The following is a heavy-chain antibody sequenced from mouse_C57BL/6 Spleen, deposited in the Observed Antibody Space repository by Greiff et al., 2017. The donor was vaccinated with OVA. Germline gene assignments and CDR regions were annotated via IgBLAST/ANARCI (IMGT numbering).Heavy chain of an antibody. V-gene: IGHV1-15*01. Sequence: VQLQQSGAELVRPGASVTLSCKASGYTFTDYEMHWVKQTPVHGLEWIGAIDPATGGTAYNQKFKGKAILTADKSSSTAYMELRSLTSEDSAVYYCTRRGSYGNYFDYWGQGTTLTVSS. CDR1: GYTFTDYE. D-gene: IGHD2-1*01. CDR3: TRRGSYGNYFDY. CDR2: IDPATGGT. J-gene: IGHJ2*01.